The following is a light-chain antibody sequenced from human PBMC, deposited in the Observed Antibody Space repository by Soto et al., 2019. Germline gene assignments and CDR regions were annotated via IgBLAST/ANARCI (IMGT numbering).Light chain of an antibody. V-gene: IGKV1-39*01. J-gene: IGKJ2*01. Sequence: DIQMTQSPSSLSASVGDRVTITCRASQSVGSLLNWFQQKPGKAPKLLIYAASTLQSGAPSRLSGSGAGTDFTRIISSLQPEYFATYYCHQSSSLPYTFGQGTKVEI. CDR3: HQSSSLPYT. CDR2: AAS. CDR1: QSVGSL.